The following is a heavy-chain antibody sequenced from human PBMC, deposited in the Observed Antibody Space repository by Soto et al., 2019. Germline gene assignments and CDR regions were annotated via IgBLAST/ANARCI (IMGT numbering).Heavy chain of an antibody. CDR2: INPNSGGT. D-gene: IGHD3-22*01. CDR1: GYSFTGYY. V-gene: IGHV1-2*02. CDR3: ARTQSYHDSPPLGFDY. Sequence: ASVKVSCKSSGYSFTGYYMHWVRQAPGQGLEWMGWINPNSGGTNYAQKFQGRVTMTRDTSISTAYMELSSLRSEDTAVYYCARTQSYHDSPPLGFDYWGQGTLVTVSS. J-gene: IGHJ4*02.